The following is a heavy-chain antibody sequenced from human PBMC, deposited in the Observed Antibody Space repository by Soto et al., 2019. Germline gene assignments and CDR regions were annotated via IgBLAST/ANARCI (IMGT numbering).Heavy chain of an antibody. CDR3: ARVPGGYNGRYFQH. V-gene: IGHV3-30-3*01. Sequence: QVQLVESGGGVVQPGRSLRLSCAASGFTFSSYAMHWVRQAPGKGLEWVAVISYDGSNKYYADSVKGRFTISRDNSKNTLYLQMNGLGAEDTAVYYCARVPGGYNGRYFQHWGQGTLVTVSS. J-gene: IGHJ1*01. D-gene: IGHD1-20*01. CDR2: ISYDGSNK. CDR1: GFTFSSYA.